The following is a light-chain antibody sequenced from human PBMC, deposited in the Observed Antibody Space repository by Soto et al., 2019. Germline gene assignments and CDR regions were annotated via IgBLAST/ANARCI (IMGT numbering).Light chain of an antibody. CDR3: QQYGTSPPIT. V-gene: IGKV3-20*01. CDR2: GAS. J-gene: IGKJ5*01. CDR1: QSISNNY. Sequence: VLTQSPGTLSLSPGERATLSCRSSQSISNNYLAWYRQKPGQVPRRLIYGASTRPTGIPDRFSGSGSGTDFTLTISRLEPEDFAVYYCQQYGTSPPITFGQGTRLEIK.